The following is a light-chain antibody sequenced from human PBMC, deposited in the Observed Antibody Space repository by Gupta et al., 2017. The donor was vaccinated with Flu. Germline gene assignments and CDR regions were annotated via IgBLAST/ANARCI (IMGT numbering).Light chain of an antibody. Sequence: EIVLTQSPGTLSLSPGDRATLSCRASEPINTYMAWYQQRPGRAPRLLIHSASSRGTGVPDRFSGSGSGTDFTLSISRLEPEDFAVYCCQQYGYSPETFGQGTQVEIK. J-gene: IGKJ1*01. CDR3: QQYGYSPET. V-gene: IGKV3-20*01. CDR2: SAS. CDR1: EPINTY.